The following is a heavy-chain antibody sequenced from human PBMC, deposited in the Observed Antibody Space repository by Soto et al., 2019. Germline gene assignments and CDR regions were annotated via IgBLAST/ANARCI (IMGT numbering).Heavy chain of an antibody. V-gene: IGHV1-58*01. CDR3: AASLSSPWSQNYYYYGMDV. J-gene: IGHJ6*02. CDR2: IVVGSGNT. Sequence: SVKVSCKASGFTFTSSAVQWVRQARGQRLEWIGWIVVGSGNTNYAQKFQERVTITRDMSTSTAYMELSSLRSEDTAVYYCAASLSSPWSQNYYYYGMDVWGQGTTVTVSS. D-gene: IGHD6-6*01. CDR1: GFTFTSSA.